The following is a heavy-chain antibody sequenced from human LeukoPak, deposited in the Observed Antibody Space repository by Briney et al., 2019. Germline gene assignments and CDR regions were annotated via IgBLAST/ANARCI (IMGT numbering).Heavy chain of an antibody. CDR3: VKDYGPKQLVFFDS. CDR1: GFTFTSYA. J-gene: IGHJ4*02. V-gene: IGHV3-23*01. D-gene: IGHD6-13*01. CDR2: ITGSGDST. Sequence: PTGGSLRLSCAASGFTFTSYAMSWVRQAPGKGLEWVSAITGSGDSTFYADSVKARFTISRDNSRNTLYVQMNSLRAEDTAVYYCVKDYGPKQLVFFDSWGQGTLVTVSS.